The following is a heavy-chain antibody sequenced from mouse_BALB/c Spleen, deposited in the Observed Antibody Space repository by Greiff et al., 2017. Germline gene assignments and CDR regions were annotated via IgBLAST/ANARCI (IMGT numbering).Heavy chain of an antibody. V-gene: IGHV14-4*02. CDR3: NARGYKHY. CDR2: IDPENGDT. Sequence: VQLQQSGAELVRSGASVKLSCTASGFNIKDYYMHWVKQRPEQGLEWIGWIDPENGDTEYAPKFQGKATMTADTSSNTAYLQLSSLTSEDTAVYYCNARGYKHYWGQGTTLTVSS. D-gene: IGHD1-2*01. CDR1: GFNIKDYY. J-gene: IGHJ2*01.